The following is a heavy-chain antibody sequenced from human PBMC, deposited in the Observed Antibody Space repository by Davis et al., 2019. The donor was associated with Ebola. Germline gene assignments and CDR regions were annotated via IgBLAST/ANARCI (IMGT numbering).Heavy chain of an antibody. D-gene: IGHD4-17*01. CDR2: ISDSGATT. CDR1: GFTLTTYV. Sequence: PGGSLRLSCAASGFTLTTYVMSWVRQAPGKGLEWVSGISDSGATTYYADSVKGRFTISRDNSKNTLYLQMNSVRAEDTGLYYCAKRNYGDYNHYFDNWGQGTLVTVSS. CDR3: AKRNYGDYNHYFDN. J-gene: IGHJ4*02. V-gene: IGHV3-23*01.